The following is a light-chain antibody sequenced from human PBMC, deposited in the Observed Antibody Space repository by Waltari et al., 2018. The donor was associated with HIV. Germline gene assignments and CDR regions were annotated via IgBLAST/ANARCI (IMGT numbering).Light chain of an antibody. CDR3: QQYDTSLGS. V-gene: IGKV3-20*01. J-gene: IGKJ2*03. CDR1: QSVSSSF. Sequence: EAVFTQSPGTLALSPGERATLSCRASQSVSSSFLAWYQQKPGQAPRLLISGASNRATGIPDRFSGSGSGTDFTLTINRLEPEDFAVYYCQQYDTSLGSFGQGTKLEIK. CDR2: GAS.